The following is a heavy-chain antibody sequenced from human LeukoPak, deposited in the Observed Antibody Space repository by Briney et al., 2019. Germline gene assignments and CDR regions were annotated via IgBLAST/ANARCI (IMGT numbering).Heavy chain of an antibody. D-gene: IGHD3-10*01. J-gene: IGHJ3*02. CDR2: IWYDGSKE. V-gene: IGHV3-33*01. Sequence: GGSLRLSCAASGFTFRSYGMHWVRQSPGKGLEWVAVIWYDGSKEYYIDSVKGRFTISRDNSKNTLYLQMNSLRAEDTAVYYCARDRAYAFDNWGQGTMVTVSS. CDR1: GFTFRSYG. CDR3: ARDRAYAFDN.